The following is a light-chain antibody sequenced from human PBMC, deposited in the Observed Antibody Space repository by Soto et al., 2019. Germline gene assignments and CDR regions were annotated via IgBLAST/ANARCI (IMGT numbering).Light chain of an antibody. V-gene: IGLV2-14*01. CDR2: EVS. J-gene: IGLJ1*01. CDR1: SSDVGGYGY. Sequence: QSVLTQPASVSGSPGQSITISCTGTSSDVGGYGYVSWLQHHPGKAPKLIIYEVSNRPSGISDRFSCSTSANTASLTISGLQAEDEADYYCNSYTSTTPYVFGTGTKVTVL. CDR3: NSYTSTTPYV.